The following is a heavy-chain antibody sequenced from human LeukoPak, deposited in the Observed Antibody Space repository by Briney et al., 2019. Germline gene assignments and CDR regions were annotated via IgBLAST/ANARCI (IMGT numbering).Heavy chain of an antibody. CDR2: INTSGNI. CDR3: ARASGGYFYYYYYMDV. CDR1: GGSISSESYY. V-gene: IGHV4-61*02. Sequence: SETLSLTCTVSGGSISSESYYWSWIRQPAGKALEWIGRINTSGNINYNPSLKSRVTLSVDTSKNQFSLKLSSVTAADTAVYYCARASGGYFYYYYYMDVWGKGTTVTVSS. J-gene: IGHJ6*03. D-gene: IGHD1-26*01.